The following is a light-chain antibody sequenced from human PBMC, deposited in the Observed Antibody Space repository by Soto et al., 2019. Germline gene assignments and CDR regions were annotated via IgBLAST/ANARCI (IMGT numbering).Light chain of an antibody. J-gene: IGLJ2*01. CDR3: QTWGSGIHVV. V-gene: IGLV4-69*01. CDR1: SGHSSYA. Sequence: QPVLTQSPSASASLGASVKLTCTLSSGHSSYAIAWHQPQPEKGPRYLMKLDSDGSHTKGDAIPDRFSGSSSGAERYLTISSLQSEDEADYYCQTWGSGIHVVFGGGTKLTVL. CDR2: LDSDGSH.